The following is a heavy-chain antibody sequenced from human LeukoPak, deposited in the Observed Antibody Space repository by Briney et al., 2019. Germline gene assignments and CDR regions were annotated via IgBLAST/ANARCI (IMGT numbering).Heavy chain of an antibody. CDR3: ARDMEPYYYDTSGYRPFDF. D-gene: IGHD3-22*01. CDR1: GFTFSLYS. Sequence: PGGSLRLSCAASGFTFSLYSMNWVRQAPGKGLEWVSSISSSSSYMYYADSVKGRFTISRDNAKNSLYLQMNSLRAEDTAMNYCARDMEPYYYDTSGYRPFDFWGQGTLVTVSS. V-gene: IGHV3-21*01. J-gene: IGHJ4*02. CDR2: ISSSSSYM.